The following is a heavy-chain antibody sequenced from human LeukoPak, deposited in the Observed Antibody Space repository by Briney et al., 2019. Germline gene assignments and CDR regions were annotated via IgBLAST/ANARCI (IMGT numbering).Heavy chain of an antibody. D-gene: IGHD3-9*01. V-gene: IGHV3-23*01. J-gene: IGHJ4*02. CDR2: IGASGGST. Sequence: GGSLRLSCATSGFTFSSYAMSWVRQAPGKGLEWVSGIGASGGSTYYADSVKGRFTISRDNSKNTLYLQMNSLRTEDTAVYYCAKAEGYDILTGLDFWGQGTLVTVSS. CDR1: GFTFSSYA. CDR3: AKAEGYDILTGLDF.